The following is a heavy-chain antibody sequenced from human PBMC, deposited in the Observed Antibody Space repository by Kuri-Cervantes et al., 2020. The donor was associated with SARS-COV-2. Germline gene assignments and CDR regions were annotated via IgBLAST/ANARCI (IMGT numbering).Heavy chain of an antibody. Sequence: ASVKVSCKASGYIFTVYYVHWVRQAPGQGLEWMGMINPSGGSTTYGQKFQGRVTITADKSTSTAYMELSSLRSEDTAVYYCARMSLLQNDAFDIWGQGTMVTVSS. CDR2: INPSGGST. J-gene: IGHJ3*02. D-gene: IGHD1-26*01. V-gene: IGHV1-46*01. CDR1: GYIFTVYY. CDR3: ARMSLLQNDAFDI.